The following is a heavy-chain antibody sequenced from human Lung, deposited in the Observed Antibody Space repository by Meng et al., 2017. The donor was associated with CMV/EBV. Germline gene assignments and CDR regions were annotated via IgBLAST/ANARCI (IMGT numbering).Heavy chain of an antibody. CDR3: LYYYDSSGYVDY. D-gene: IGHD3-22*01. Sequence: GGSLRLXCAASGFTFSNARMSWVRQAPGKGLEWVGRFKGTTDGGTTDYAAPVKGRFSISRDDSKKTLHLQMNSLKTEDTAVYFCLYYYDSSGYVDYWGQGTLVXVST. J-gene: IGHJ4*02. CDR2: FKGTTDGGTT. V-gene: IGHV3-15*01. CDR1: GFTFSNAR.